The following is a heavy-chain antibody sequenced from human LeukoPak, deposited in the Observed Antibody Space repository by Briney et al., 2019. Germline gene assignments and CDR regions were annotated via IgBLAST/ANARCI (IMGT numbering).Heavy chain of an antibody. CDR1: GFTFSIYS. V-gene: IGHV3-48*02. Sequence: GGSLRLSCAASGFTFSIYSMNWVRQAPGKGLEWASYITSGSSTIYYADSVKGRFTISRDNAKNSLYLQMNSLRDEDTAVYYCVRDALHTAHFDYWGQGTLVTVSS. CDR2: ITSGSSTI. D-gene: IGHD5-18*01. J-gene: IGHJ4*02. CDR3: VRDALHTAHFDY.